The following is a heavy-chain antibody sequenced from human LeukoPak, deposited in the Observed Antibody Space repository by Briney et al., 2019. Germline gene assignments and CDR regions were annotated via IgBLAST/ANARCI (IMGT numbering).Heavy chain of an antibody. Sequence: SQTLSLTCAIYGDSVSNNTAAWNWLRQSPSRGLEWLGRTYYRSKWYNDYAVSVKSRITINPDTSKNQFSLQLNSVTPEDTAVYYCARWSHYYDSSGSNDYWGQGTLVTVSS. D-gene: IGHD3-22*01. CDR3: ARWSHYYDSSGSNDY. V-gene: IGHV6-1*01. J-gene: IGHJ4*02. CDR2: TYYRSKWYN. CDR1: GDSVSNNTAA.